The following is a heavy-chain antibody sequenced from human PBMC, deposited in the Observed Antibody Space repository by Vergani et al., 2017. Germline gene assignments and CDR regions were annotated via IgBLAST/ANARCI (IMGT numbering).Heavy chain of an antibody. CDR3: ARLKTGKVPAARWADDY. Sequence: EVQLVQSGAEVKKPGESLRISCKGSGYSFTSYWISWVRQMPGKGLEWMGRIDPSDSYTNYSPSFQGHVTISADKSISTAYLQWSSLKASDTAMYYCARLKTGKVPAARWADDYWGQGTLVTVSS. D-gene: IGHD2-2*01. CDR1: GYSFTSYW. V-gene: IGHV5-10-1*01. CDR2: IDPSDSYT. J-gene: IGHJ4*02.